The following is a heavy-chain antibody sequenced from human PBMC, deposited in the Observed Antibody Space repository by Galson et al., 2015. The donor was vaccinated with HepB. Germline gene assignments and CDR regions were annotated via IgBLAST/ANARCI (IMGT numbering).Heavy chain of an antibody. D-gene: IGHD5-24*01. Sequence: SVKVSCKASGYTFTSYAMHWVRQAPGQRLEWMGWINAGNGNTKYSQKFQGRVTITRDTSASTAYMELSSLRSEDTAVYYCARGEDGYTTWGRLVDYGMDVWGQGTTVTVSS. CDR1: GYTFTSYA. V-gene: IGHV1-3*01. J-gene: IGHJ6*02. CDR2: INAGNGNT. CDR3: ARGEDGYTTWGRLVDYGMDV.